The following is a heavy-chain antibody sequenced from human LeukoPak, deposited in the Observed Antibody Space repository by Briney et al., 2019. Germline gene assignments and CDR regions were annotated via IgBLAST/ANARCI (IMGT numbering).Heavy chain of an antibody. CDR1: GFTFSSYS. V-gene: IGHV3-21*04. CDR3: VGSVSHDAFDI. CDR2: ISSSSSYI. D-gene: IGHD1-26*01. J-gene: IGHJ3*02. Sequence: NPGGSLRLSCAASGFTFSSYSMNWVRQAPGKGLEWVSSISSSSSYIYYADSVKGRFTISGDNSKNTLYLQMNSLRAEDTAVYYCVGSVSHDAFDIWGQGTMVTVSS.